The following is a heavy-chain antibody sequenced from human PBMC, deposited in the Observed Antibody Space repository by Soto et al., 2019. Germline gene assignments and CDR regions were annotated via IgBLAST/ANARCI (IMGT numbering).Heavy chain of an antibody. CDR2: IYYTGST. J-gene: IGHJ6*02. CDR3: ARAPPGPSPRCDV. CDR1: GGSMSRGGQS. Sequence: GPGPSKTSETLSLTCAVSGGSMSRGGQSWSWIRQPPGKGLEWLGFIYYTGSTYYNPSLKSRVTLSVDRSKNQFSLNLTSVTAADTAMYFCARAPPGPSPRCDVWGQGTTVTVSS. D-gene: IGHD3-10*01. V-gene: IGHV4-30-2*01.